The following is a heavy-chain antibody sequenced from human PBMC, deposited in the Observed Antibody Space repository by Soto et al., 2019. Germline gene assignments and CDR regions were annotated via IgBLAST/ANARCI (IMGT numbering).Heavy chain of an antibody. V-gene: IGHV1-18*01. J-gene: IGHJ6*02. Sequence: ASVKVSCKASGYTFTSYGISWVRQAPGQGLEWMGWISAYNGNTNYAQKLQGRVTMTTDTSTSTAYMELRSLRSDDTAVYYCARDHATYYDFWSGYYFLHYYYGMDAWGQGTTVTVS. D-gene: IGHD3-3*01. CDR1: GYTFTSYG. CDR3: ARDHATYYDFWSGYYFLHYYYGMDA. CDR2: ISAYNGNT.